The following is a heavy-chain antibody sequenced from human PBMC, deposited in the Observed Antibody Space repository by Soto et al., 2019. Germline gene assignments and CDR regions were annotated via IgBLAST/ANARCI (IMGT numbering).Heavy chain of an antibody. D-gene: IGHD1-1*01. CDR2: ISISGGRT. J-gene: IGHJ6*02. V-gene: IGHV3-23*01. Sequence: GGSLRLSCAASGLTFSSFAMSWVRQAPGKGLEWVSAISISGGRTYYADSVKGRLTISRDNSKNTLHLQMNSLRAEDTAVYYCATGGNWSRTDYYYYGMDVWGQGTTSPSP. CDR1: GLTFSSFA. CDR3: ATGGNWSRTDYYYYGMDV.